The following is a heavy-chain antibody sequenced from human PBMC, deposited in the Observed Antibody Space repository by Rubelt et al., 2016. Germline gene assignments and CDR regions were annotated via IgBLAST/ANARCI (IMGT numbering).Heavy chain of an antibody. D-gene: IGHD3-10*01. Sequence: QLQLQESGPGLVKPSETLSLTCTVSGGSISSSSYYWGWIRQPPGKGLEWIGEINHSGSTNYNPSLKSRVTISVDTAKNQFSLKLSSGTAADTAVYYCASRGRYYGSGSHPPRTGIVDYWGQGTLVTVSS. CDR3: ASRGRYYGSGSHPPRTGIVDY. CDR1: GGSISSSSYY. J-gene: IGHJ4*02. V-gene: IGHV4-39*07. CDR2: INHSGST.